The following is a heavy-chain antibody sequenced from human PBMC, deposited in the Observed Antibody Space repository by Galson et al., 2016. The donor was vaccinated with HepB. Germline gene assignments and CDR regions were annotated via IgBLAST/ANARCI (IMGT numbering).Heavy chain of an antibody. CDR3: AHVNLLGFYGMDV. J-gene: IGHJ6*02. D-gene: IGHD3-16*01. CDR2: VYWDDDK. V-gene: IGHV2-5*02. Sequence: PALVTPTQTLTLTCTFSGFSISTAGVGVAWIRQPPGKALEWLALVYWDDDKRYRPSLKSRLSITKDTSKNLVVLTMTNMDPVDTGTYYCAHVNLLGFYGMDVWGQGTTVTVSS. CDR1: GFSISTAGVG.